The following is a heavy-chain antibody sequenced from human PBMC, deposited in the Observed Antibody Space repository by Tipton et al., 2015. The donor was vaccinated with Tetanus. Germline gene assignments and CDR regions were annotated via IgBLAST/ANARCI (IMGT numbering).Heavy chain of an antibody. J-gene: IGHJ4*02. D-gene: IGHD6-19*01. V-gene: IGHV4-4*07. CDR2: IYTSGST. CDR1: GGSISSYY. Sequence: TLSLTCTVSGGSISSYYWSWIRQPAGKGLEWIGHIYTSGSTNYNPSLKSRVTMSVDTAKNQFSLKLSSVTAADTAVYYCATTEYSSGWYNWGQGTLVTVSS. CDR3: ATTEYSSGWYN.